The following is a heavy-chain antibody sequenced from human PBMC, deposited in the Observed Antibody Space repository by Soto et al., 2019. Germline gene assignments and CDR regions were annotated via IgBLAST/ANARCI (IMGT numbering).Heavy chain of an antibody. Sequence: PGESLKISCKGFGYSFTNNWIGWVRQMPGEGLEWMGTIYPGDSDTRYSPSFQGLVTISADKSISTAYLQWSSLKASDTAIFYCARYSGSYWHYFDSWGQGTLVTVS. CDR1: GYSFTNNW. J-gene: IGHJ4*02. CDR2: IYPGDSDT. D-gene: IGHD1-26*01. V-gene: IGHV5-51*01. CDR3: ARYSGSYWHYFDS.